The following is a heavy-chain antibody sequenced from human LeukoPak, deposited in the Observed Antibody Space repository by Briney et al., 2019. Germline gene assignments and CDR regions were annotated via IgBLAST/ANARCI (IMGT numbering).Heavy chain of an antibody. V-gene: IGHV4-59*01. CDR1: GGSISSYY. CDR3: ARWPRVGPDFWSGLPLYDAFDI. CDR2: IYYSGST. Sequence: SETLSLTCTVSGGSISSYYWSWIRQPPGKGLEWIGYIYYSGSTNYNPSLKSRVTISVDTSKNQFSLKLSSVTAADTAVYYCARWPRVGPDFWSGLPLYDAFDIWGQGTMVTVSS. J-gene: IGHJ3*02. D-gene: IGHD3-3*01.